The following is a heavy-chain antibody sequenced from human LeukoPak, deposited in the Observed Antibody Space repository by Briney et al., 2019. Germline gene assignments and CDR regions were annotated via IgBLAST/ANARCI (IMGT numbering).Heavy chain of an antibody. CDR2: INNDGSST. Sequence: GGSLRLSCAASGFTFRSFWTHWVRQAPGKGLVWVSHINNDGSSTTYADSVKGRFTISKDDAKNTVYLQMNSLRAEDTAVYYCAKGGYYYDSSGYYVLTFFDYWGQGTLVTVSS. CDR3: AKGGYYYDSSGYYVLTFFDY. J-gene: IGHJ4*02. D-gene: IGHD3-22*01. CDR1: GFTFRSFW. V-gene: IGHV3-74*01.